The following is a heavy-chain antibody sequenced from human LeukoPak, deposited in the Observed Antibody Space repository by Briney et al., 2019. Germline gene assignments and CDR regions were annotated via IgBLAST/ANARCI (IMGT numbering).Heavy chain of an antibody. D-gene: IGHD1-14*01. CDR1: GGSISSYY. V-gene: IGHV4-4*07. J-gene: IGHJ2*01. CDR3: ARGTKSPRTTVLTSFWYFDL. Sequence: SETLPLTCTVSGGSISSYYWNWIRQSAEKGLEWIGRVQTTGSLDYNPSLKSRVTISMDTPTNHFSLMMNSLTTTDTAVYYCARGTKSPRTTVLTSFWYFDLWGRGTLVTVSS. CDR2: VQTTGSL.